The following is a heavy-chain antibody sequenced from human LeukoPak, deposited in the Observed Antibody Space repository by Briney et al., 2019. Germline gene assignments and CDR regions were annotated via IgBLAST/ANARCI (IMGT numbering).Heavy chain of an antibody. J-gene: IGHJ6*03. CDR1: GDSISSYY. D-gene: IGHD3-10*01. Sequence: PSETLSLTCTVSGDSISSYYWSWIRQPPGKGLEWIGEINHSGSTNYNPSLKGRVTISVDTSTNQFSLKLSSVTAADTAVYFCGRSRNYYGSGSYRLDYYYYMDVWGRGTTVTVSS. V-gene: IGHV4-59*12. CDR3: GRSRNYYGSGSYRLDYYYYMDV. CDR2: INHSGST.